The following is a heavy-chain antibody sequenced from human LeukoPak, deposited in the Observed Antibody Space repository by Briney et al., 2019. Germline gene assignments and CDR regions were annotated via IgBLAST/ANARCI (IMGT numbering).Heavy chain of an antibody. Sequence: GGSLRLSCAASGFTFSSYSMNWVRQAPGKGLEWVSAIITDETTYYADSVKGRFTISRDNSKNTVFLQMSSLRVEDTALYYCAKIPNTISWYFDFWGQGTLVTVSS. J-gene: IGHJ4*02. D-gene: IGHD6-13*01. CDR1: GFTFSSYS. CDR2: IITDETT. V-gene: IGHV3-23*01. CDR3: AKIPNTISWYFDF.